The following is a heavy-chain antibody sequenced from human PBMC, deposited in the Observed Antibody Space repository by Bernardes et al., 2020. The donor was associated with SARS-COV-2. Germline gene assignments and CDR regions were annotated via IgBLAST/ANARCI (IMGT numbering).Heavy chain of an antibody. CDR3: ARWALSDYDFWSGYESGGMDV. CDR1: GGSISSYY. CDR2: IYTSGST. J-gene: IGHJ6*02. V-gene: IGHV4-4*07. D-gene: IGHD3-3*01. Sequence: SETLSLTCTVSGGSISSYYWSWIRQPAGKGLEWIGRIYTSGSTNYNPSLKSRVTMSVDTSKNQFSLKLSSVTAAATAVYYCARWALSDYDFWSGYESGGMDVWGQGTTVTVSS.